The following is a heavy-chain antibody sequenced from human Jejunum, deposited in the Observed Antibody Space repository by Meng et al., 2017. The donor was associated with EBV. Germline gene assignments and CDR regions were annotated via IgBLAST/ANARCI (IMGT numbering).Heavy chain of an antibody. CDR3: TTNPSQWDH. V-gene: IGHV3-15*01. CDR2: IKSKNDGGTT. CDR1: GFTFSNAW. J-gene: IGHJ4*02. Sequence: GQPVEYGGGLGQPGGALRLTCAGSGFTFSNAWMSGVRQAPGKGPEWVARIKSKNDGGTTDYATAVKGIFTISRYDSKNTLYLQMNSLRTEDTALYYCTTNPSQWDHWGQGTLVTVSS. D-gene: IGHD6-19*01.